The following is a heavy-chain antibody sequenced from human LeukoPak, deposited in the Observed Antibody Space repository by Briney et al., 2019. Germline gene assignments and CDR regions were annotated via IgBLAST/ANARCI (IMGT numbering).Heavy chain of an antibody. V-gene: IGHV5-51*01. CDR2: IYPGDSDT. D-gene: IGHD3-3*01. CDR3: AAARDAIFGVPNWFDP. CDR1: GYSFTSYW. J-gene: IGHJ5*02. Sequence: PGESLKISCKGSGYSFTSYWIDWVRQMPGKGLEWMGIIYPGDSDTRYSPSFQGQVTISADKSISTAYPQWSSLKASDTAMYYCAAARDAIFGVPNWFDPWGQGTLVTVSS.